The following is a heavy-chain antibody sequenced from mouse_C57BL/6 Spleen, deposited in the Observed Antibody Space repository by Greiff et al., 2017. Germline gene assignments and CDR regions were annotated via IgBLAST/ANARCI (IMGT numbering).Heavy chain of an antibody. V-gene: IGHV5-17*01. CDR2: ISSRSSTI. J-gene: IGHJ2*03. CDR1: GFTFSDYG. CDR3: ARSDYGSSFDY. Sequence: ELKVVESGGGLVKPGGSLKLSCAASGFTFSDYGMHWVRQAPETGLEWVAYISSRSSTIYYADTVKGGFTISRENAKNTLVLQMTSLRSEDTAMYYCARSDYGSSFDYWGQGTGLTVSS. D-gene: IGHD1-1*01.